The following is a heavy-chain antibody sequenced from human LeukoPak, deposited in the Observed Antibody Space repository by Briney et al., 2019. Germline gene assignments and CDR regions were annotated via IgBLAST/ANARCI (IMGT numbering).Heavy chain of an antibody. J-gene: IGHJ4*02. CDR2: IYPGDSNT. V-gene: IGHV5-51*01. CDR3: ASLMVNEYTYGPFDS. D-gene: IGHD5-18*01. Sequence: HGDSLKISCQASGYNFVSYGLGWVRQIPGKGLEWWGIIYPGDSNTRYSPSFQGQLTISADKSMNTAYLQWSRLQASDTAMYYCASLMVNEYTYGPFDSWGQGTLVTVSS. CDR1: GYNFVSYG.